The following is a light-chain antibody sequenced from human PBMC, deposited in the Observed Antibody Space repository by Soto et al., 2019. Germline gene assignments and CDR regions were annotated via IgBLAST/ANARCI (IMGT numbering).Light chain of an antibody. CDR2: ADS. Sequence: DIQMTQSPSSLSASVGDRVTITCRASQGISNYLAWYQQKPGKVPKLLIYADSTLQSGVPSRFSGSGSGTDLTLTISSLQAEDVATHYCQKYNSGPPPFGQGTKLEI. CDR3: QKYNSGPPP. V-gene: IGKV1-27*01. J-gene: IGKJ2*01. CDR1: QGISNY.